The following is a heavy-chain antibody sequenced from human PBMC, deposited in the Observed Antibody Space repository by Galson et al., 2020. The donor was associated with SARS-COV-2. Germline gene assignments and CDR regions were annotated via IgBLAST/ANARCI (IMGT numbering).Heavy chain of an antibody. J-gene: IGHJ6*03. D-gene: IGHD3-10*01. V-gene: IGHV3-30*01. CDR2: ISYDGSNK. Sequence: GGSLRLSCAASGFTFSSYAMHWVRQAPGKGLEWVAVISYDGSNKYYADSVKGRFTISRDNSKNTLYLQMNSLRAEDTAVYYCARGNAGDLLWFGEVYYYYMDVWGKGTTVTVSS. CDR3: ARGNAGDLLWFGEVYYYYMDV. CDR1: GFTFSSYA.